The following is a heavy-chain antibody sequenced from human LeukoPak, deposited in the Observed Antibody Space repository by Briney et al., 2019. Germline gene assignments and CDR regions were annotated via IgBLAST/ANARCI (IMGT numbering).Heavy chain of an antibody. D-gene: IGHD2-2*01. CDR1: GYSFISYG. CDR2: ISGNSGNT. Sequence: ASVKVSFKCSGYSFISYGINWVRQAPGQGLEWMGWISGNSGNTKYADKFQGRVTMTTDTSTETVYMELRSLRSDDTAVYYCARSGFTVVPIANYHDGMDVWGHGTTVTVSS. V-gene: IGHV1-18*01. CDR3: ARSGFTVVPIANYHDGMDV. J-gene: IGHJ6*02.